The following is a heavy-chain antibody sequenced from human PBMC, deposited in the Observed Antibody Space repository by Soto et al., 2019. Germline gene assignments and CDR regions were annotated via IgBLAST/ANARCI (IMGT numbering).Heavy chain of an antibody. Sequence: DVQLVQSGGGLVQPGGSLTLACGVSGFTFSNFWMSWVRQTPGKGLEWVANIKRDGREKYYVDYVKGRFTISRDNAKNSLFLQMISLTVEDSAVYYCARERQVDILPDNFDCWGQGSLVTGAS. CDR3: ARERQVDILPDNFDC. CDR1: GFTFSNFW. D-gene: IGHD3-9*01. J-gene: IGHJ4*02. V-gene: IGHV3-7*03. CDR2: IKRDGREK.